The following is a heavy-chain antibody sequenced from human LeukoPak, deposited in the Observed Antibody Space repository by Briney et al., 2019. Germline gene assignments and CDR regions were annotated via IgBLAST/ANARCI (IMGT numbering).Heavy chain of an antibody. D-gene: IGHD6-19*01. CDR2: IYYSGST. CDR3: AREAVAGPRGYWFDP. CDR1: GGSISSYY. J-gene: IGHJ5*02. V-gene: IGHV4-59*01. Sequence: KPSETLSLTCTVSGGSISSYYWSWIRQPPGKGLEWIGYIYYSGSTNYNPSLKSRVTISVDTSKNQFSLKLSSVTAADTAVYYCAREAVAGPRGYWFDPWGQGTLVTVSS.